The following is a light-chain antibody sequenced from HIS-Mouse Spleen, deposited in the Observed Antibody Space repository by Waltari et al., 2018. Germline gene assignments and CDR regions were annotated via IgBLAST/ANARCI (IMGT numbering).Light chain of an antibody. CDR1: ALPKTY. Sequence: SYELTQPPSVSVSPGQTARITCSGDALPKTYAYWYQQKSGQAPVLVIYEDSERPSGIPERFSGSSSGTMATLTISGAQVEEEADYYCYSTDSSGNHRVFGGGTKLTVL. J-gene: IGLJ2*01. CDR2: EDS. CDR3: YSTDSSGNHRV. V-gene: IGLV3-10*01.